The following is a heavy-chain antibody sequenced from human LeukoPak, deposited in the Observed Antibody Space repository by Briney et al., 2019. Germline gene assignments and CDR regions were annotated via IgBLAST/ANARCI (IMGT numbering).Heavy chain of an antibody. Sequence: SETLSPTCTVSGGSISSYYWSWIRQPAGKGLEWIGRIYTSGSTNYNPSLKSRVTMSVDTSKNQFSLKLSSVTAADTAVYYCARGRGSGYSRAFDYWGQGTLVTVSS. CDR1: GGSISSYY. CDR2: IYTSGST. V-gene: IGHV4-4*07. CDR3: ARGRGSGYSRAFDY. D-gene: IGHD3-3*01. J-gene: IGHJ4*02.